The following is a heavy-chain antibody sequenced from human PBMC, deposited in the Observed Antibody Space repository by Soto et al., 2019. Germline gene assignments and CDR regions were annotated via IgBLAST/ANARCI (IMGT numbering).Heavy chain of an antibody. CDR3: ARGGSSSWYPYYYYGMDV. Sequence: QVQLVQSGAEVKKPGSSVKVSCKASGGTFSSYAISWVRQALGQGLEWMGGIIPIFGTANYAQKFQGRVTITADESTSTAYMELSSLRSEDTAVYYCARGGSSSWYPYYYYGMDVWGQGTTVTVSS. CDR1: GGTFSSYA. J-gene: IGHJ6*02. D-gene: IGHD6-13*01. V-gene: IGHV1-69*12. CDR2: IIPIFGTA.